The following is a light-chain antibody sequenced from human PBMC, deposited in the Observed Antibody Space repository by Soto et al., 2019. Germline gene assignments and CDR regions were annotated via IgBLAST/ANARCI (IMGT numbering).Light chain of an antibody. CDR1: QSICDW. Sequence: DIQMTQSPSTLSASVGDRVTITCRASQSICDWLAWYQQEPGKAPKLLIYKASILESGVPSRFSGSGSGTEFTLTISSLQPDDFASYYCQQYNSYSLTFGGGTKVDIK. V-gene: IGKV1-5*03. J-gene: IGKJ4*01. CDR3: QQYNSYSLT. CDR2: KAS.